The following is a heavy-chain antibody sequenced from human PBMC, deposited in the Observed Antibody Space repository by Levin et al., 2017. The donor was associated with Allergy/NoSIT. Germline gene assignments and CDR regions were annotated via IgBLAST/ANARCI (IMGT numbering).Heavy chain of an antibody. CDR2: IYYSGST. J-gene: IGHJ4*02. CDR3: ARSTDYDILTGPLD. CDR1: GGSISSYY. V-gene: IGHV4-59*01. Sequence: PSETLSLTCTVSGGSISSYYWSWIRQPPGKGLEWIGYIYYSGSTNYNPSLKSRVTISVDTSKDQFSLKLSSVTAADTAVYYCARSTDYDILTGPLDWGQGTLVTVSS. D-gene: IGHD3-9*01.